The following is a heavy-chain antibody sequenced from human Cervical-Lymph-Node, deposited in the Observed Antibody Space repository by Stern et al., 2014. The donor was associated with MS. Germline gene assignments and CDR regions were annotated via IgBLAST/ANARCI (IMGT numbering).Heavy chain of an antibody. CDR2: ISPKIGNT. V-gene: IGHV1-46*01. Sequence: QVQLVQSGAEVKTPGASVKVSCKTSGYTFISYNIHWVRQAPGQGLEWMGAISPKIGNTDYAQNFQGRVSVTRDTSTTTVNMELSSLTSEDTAIYYCARKPANNSFDYWGQGTLVAVSS. J-gene: IGHJ4*02. CDR3: ARKPANNSFDY. CDR1: GYTFISYN.